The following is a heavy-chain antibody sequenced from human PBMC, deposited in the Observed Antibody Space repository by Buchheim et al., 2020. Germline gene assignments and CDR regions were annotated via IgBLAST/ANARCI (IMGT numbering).Heavy chain of an antibody. D-gene: IGHD1-26*01. CDR3: ASDSIGRGIVRFDY. Sequence: QVQLQQWGAGLLKPSETLSLTCAVYGGSFSGYYWSWIRQPPGKGLEWIGEINHSGITNYNPSLKSRVTISVDTSKNQFSLKLSSVTAADTAVYYCASDSIGRGIVRFDYWGQGTL. CDR2: INHSGIT. CDR1: GGSFSGYY. J-gene: IGHJ4*02. V-gene: IGHV4-34*01.